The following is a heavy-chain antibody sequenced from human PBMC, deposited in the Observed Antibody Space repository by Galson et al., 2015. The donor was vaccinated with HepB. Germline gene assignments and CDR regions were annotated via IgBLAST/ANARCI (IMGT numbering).Heavy chain of an antibody. Sequence: SLRLSCAASGFSFSDYAMSWVRQAPGKGLEWVSAISGNGGSTYYADSVKGRFTISRDNSKNTLYLQMNSLRAEDTAVYYCAKRNWFDSRGQGTLVTVSS. V-gene: IGHV3-23*01. CDR1: GFSFSDYA. J-gene: IGHJ5*01. CDR3: AKRNWFDS. CDR2: ISGNGGST.